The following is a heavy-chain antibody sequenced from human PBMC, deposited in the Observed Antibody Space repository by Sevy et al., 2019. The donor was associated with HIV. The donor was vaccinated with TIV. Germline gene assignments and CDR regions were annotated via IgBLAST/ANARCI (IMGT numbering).Heavy chain of an antibody. D-gene: IGHD2-15*01. Sequence: ASVKVSCKASGHTFSAYYTHWVRQAPGQGLEWMGWINPISGDTNLPQKFRGRVTMTSDTSITTTYLELSSLTSDDTAIYYCATPESPCCGGSCYDFDYWGQGTLVTVSS. J-gene: IGHJ4*02. CDR1: GHTFSAYY. CDR2: INPISGDT. CDR3: ATPESPCCGGSCYDFDY. V-gene: IGHV1-2*02.